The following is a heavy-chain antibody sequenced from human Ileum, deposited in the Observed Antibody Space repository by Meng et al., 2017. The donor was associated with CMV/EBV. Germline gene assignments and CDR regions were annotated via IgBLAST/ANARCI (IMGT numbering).Heavy chain of an antibody. CDR1: VDSRHR. CDR3: TSRILGYCNGGSCYWFDP. D-gene: IGHD2-15*01. Sequence: VDSRHRWSCFRQPPAKGSAWSGEVYHSGSSKCNPSLKSRVSGPMHKSKNQFSLRLSSVTAADTAVYYCTSRILGYCNGGSCYWFDPWGQGTLVTVSS. V-gene: IGHV4-4*02. CDR2: VYHSGSS. J-gene: IGHJ5*02.